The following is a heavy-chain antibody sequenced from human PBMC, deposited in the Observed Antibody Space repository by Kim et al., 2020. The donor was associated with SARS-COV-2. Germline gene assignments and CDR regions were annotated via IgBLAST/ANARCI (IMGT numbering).Heavy chain of an antibody. CDR3: ARLAAAGTYY. CDR2: DT. V-gene: IGHV5-51*01. D-gene: IGHD6-13*01. J-gene: IGHJ4*02. Sequence: DTRYSPSFQGQVTISADKSISTAYLQWSSLKASDTAMYYCARLAAAGTYYWGQGTLVTVSS.